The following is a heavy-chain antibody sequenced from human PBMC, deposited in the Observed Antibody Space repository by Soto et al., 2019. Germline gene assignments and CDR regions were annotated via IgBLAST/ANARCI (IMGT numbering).Heavy chain of an antibody. CDR1: GYTFTSYG. CDR2: ISAYNGNT. J-gene: IGHJ5*02. V-gene: IGHV1-18*01. CDR3: ARVHPTMVRGVNLNWFGP. Sequence: GASVKVSCKASGYTFTSYGISWVRQAPGQGLEWMGWISAYNGNTNYAQKLQGRVTMTTDTSTSTAYMELRSLRFDDTAVYYCARVHPTMVRGVNLNWFGPWGQGTLVTVSS. D-gene: IGHD3-10*01.